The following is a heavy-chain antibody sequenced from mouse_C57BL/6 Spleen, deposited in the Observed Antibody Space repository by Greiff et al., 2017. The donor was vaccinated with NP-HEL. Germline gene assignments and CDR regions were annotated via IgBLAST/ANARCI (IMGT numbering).Heavy chain of an antibody. V-gene: IGHV5-6*02. Sequence: EVMLVESGGDLVKPGGSLKLSCAASGFTFSSYGMPWVRQTPDKRLEWVATISSGGSSTYYPDSVKGRFTISRDNAKNTLYLQMSSLKSEDTAMYYCASITTVATMDYWGQGTSVTVSS. CDR2: ISSGGSST. CDR1: GFTFSSYG. D-gene: IGHD1-1*01. J-gene: IGHJ4*01. CDR3: ASITTVATMDY.